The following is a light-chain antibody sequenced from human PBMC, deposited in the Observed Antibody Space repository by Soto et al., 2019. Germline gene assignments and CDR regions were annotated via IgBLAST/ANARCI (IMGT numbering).Light chain of an antibody. CDR1: QSVGSSY. CDR2: GAS. V-gene: IGKV3-20*01. CDR3: QQYGSLSWT. Sequence: EIVLTNSPGTLSLSPAERATLSCRASQSVGSSYLDWYQQNPGKAPRLLIFGASGRATGIPDRFSGSGSGTDITLTISRLEPEDFAIYYCQQYGSLSWTFGQGTKVDIK. J-gene: IGKJ1*01.